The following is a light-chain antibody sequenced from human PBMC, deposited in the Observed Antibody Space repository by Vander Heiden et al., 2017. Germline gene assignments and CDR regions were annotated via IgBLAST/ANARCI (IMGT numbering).Light chain of an antibody. CDR2: GAS. V-gene: IGKV3-20*01. CDR3: QQYGGSPKYT. J-gene: IGKJ2*01. Sequence: EIVLTQSPRTLSLSPGERATLSCRASQSVSSSYLAWYQQKPGQAPRLLIYGASSRATGIPDRFSGSGSGTDFTLTISRLEPEDFAVYYCQQYGGSPKYTFGQGTKLEIK. CDR1: QSVSSSY.